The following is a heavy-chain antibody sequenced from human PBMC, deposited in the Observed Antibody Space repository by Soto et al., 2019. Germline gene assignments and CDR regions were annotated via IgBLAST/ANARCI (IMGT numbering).Heavy chain of an antibody. CDR2: IYYSGST. CDR1: GGSISSYY. D-gene: IGHD1-1*01. V-gene: IGHV4-59*08. CDR3: ARRYGYSFDY. J-gene: IGHJ4*02. Sequence: QVQLQESGPGLVKPSETLSLTCTVSGGSISSYYWRWIRQPPGKGLEWIGSIYYSGSTNYNPSLKSRLTISVDTSKNQFSLKLISVTAADTAVYYCARRYGYSFDYWGQGTLVTVSS.